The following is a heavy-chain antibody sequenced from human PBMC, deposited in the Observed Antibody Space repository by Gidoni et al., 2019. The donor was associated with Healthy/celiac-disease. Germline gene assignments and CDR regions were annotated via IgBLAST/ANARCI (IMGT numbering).Heavy chain of an antibody. CDR3: ARGKFDFWSGYYGV. J-gene: IGHJ6*04. Sequence: VQLVESGGGLVKPGGSLRLSCAASGFTFRSYSMNWVRQAPGKGLEGVSSISSSSSYIYYADSVKGRFTISRDNAKNSLYLQMNSLRAEDTAVYYCARGKFDFWSGYYGVWGKGTTVTVSS. CDR2: ISSSSSYI. D-gene: IGHD3-3*01. V-gene: IGHV3-21*01. CDR1: GFTFRSYS.